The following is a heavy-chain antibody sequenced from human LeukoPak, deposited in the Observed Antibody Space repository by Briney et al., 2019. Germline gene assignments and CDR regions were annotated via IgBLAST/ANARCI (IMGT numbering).Heavy chain of an antibody. CDR2: ISAYNGNT. V-gene: IGHV1-18*01. Sequence: ASVKVSCKASGYTFTSYGISWVRQAPGQGLEWMGWISAYNGNTNYAQKLQGRVTMTTDTSTSAAYMELRSLRSDDTAVYYCAREKLSDYDFWSGYSPFDYWGQGTLVTVSS. D-gene: IGHD3-3*01. CDR3: AREKLSDYDFWSGYSPFDY. CDR1: GYTFTSYG. J-gene: IGHJ4*02.